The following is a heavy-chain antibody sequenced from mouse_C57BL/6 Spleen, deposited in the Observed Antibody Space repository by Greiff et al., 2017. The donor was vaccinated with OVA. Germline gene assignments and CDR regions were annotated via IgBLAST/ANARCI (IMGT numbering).Heavy chain of an antibody. CDR2: IHPSDSDT. Sequence: VKQRPGQGLEWIGRIHPSDSDTNYNQKFKGKATLTVDKSSSTAYMQLSSLTSEDSAVYYCAIGYRYDYDRYFDVWGTGTTVTVSS. D-gene: IGHD2-4*01. CDR3: AIGYRYDYDRYFDV. V-gene: IGHV1-74*01. J-gene: IGHJ1*03.